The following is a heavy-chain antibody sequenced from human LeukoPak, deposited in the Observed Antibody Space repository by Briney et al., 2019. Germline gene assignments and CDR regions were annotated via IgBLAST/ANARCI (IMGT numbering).Heavy chain of an antibody. Sequence: GGSLRLSCAASGFTFSNAWMSWVRQAPGKGLGWVGRIKSKTDGGATHYAAPVKGRFTISRDDSKNTLYLQMNSLKTEDTAVYYCTTEAYYYDSGAIKYFDYWGQGTLVTVSS. V-gene: IGHV3-15*01. J-gene: IGHJ4*02. D-gene: IGHD3-22*01. CDR1: GFTFSNAW. CDR3: TTEAYYYDSGAIKYFDY. CDR2: IKSKTDGGAT.